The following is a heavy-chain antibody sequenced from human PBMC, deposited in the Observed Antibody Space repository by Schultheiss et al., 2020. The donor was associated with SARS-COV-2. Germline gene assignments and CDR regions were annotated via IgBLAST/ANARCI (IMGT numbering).Heavy chain of an antibody. J-gene: IGHJ4*02. CDR1: GFTFSSYG. Sequence: GESLKISCAASGFTFSSYGMHWVRQAPGKGLEWVAVIWYDGSNKYYADSVKGRFTISRDNSKNTLYLQMNSLRAEDTAVYYCAKVNDYSNYGYYFDYWGQGTLVTVSS. D-gene: IGHD4-11*01. V-gene: IGHV3-33*06. CDR3: AKVNDYSNYGYYFDY. CDR2: IWYDGSNK.